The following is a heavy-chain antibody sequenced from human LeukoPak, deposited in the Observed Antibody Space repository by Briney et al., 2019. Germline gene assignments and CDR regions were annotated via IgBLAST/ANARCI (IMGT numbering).Heavy chain of an antibody. CDR1: GYTFNNYD. CDR3: ARGIKKDTATYYYYYIDI. J-gene: IGHJ6*03. Sequence: ASVKVSXKASGYTFNNYDINWVRQATGQGLEWMGWMNPNSGNTGYAQKFQGRVIMTRNTSISTAYMDLSSLKPDDTAVYYCARGIKKDTATYYYYYIDIWGEGTTVTVSS. V-gene: IGHV1-8*01. D-gene: IGHD5-18*01. CDR2: MNPNSGNT.